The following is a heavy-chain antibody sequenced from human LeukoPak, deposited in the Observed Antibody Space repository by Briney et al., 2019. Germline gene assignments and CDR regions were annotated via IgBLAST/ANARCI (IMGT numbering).Heavy chain of an antibody. CDR1: GYSISSGYY. CDR3: ARDRVSGSYYYYYYMDV. Sequence: SETLSLTCTVSGYSISSGYYWGWIRQPPGKGLEWIGSIYHSGSTYYNPSPKSRVTISVDTSKNQFSLKLSSVTAADTAVYYCARDRVSGSYYYYYYMDVWGKGTTVTVSS. D-gene: IGHD1-26*01. V-gene: IGHV4-38-2*02. CDR2: IYHSGST. J-gene: IGHJ6*03.